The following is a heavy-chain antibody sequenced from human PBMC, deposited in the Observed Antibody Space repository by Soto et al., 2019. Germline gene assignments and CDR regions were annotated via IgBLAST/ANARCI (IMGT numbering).Heavy chain of an antibody. CDR2: FDPEDGET. J-gene: IGHJ4*02. D-gene: IGHD2-21*02. CDR3: ETCRLGGDCYSGFDY. CDR1: LYGHSYVT. V-gene: IGHV1-24*01. Sequence: GTSVNGSWKLSLYGHSYVTRHRVRPAHDNWLEWMGGFDPEDGETIYAQKFQGRVTMTEDTSTDTAYMELSSLRSEDTAVYYCETCRLGGDCYSGFDYWCQGTLLTGSS.